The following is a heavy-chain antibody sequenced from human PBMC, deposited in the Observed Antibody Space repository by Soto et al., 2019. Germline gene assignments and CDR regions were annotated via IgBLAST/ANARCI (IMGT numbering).Heavy chain of an antibody. Sequence: QVQLVQSGAEVKKPGSSVKVSCKASGATFTTNSLNWVRQAPGQGLEWMGGIIPVVGTTKYAQKYQDRVTITGDKSTNTAYMELSSLRSDDTAVYYSARGLLYATTHFDYWGQGTPLTVSS. CDR2: IIPVVGTT. V-gene: IGHV1-69*06. CDR1: GATFTTNS. CDR3: ARGLLYATTHFDY. J-gene: IGHJ4*02. D-gene: IGHD2-8*01.